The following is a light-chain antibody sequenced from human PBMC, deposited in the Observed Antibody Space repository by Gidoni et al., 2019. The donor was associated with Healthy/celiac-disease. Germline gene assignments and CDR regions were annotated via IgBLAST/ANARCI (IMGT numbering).Light chain of an antibody. V-gene: IGLV3-1*01. CDR3: QAWDSSTVV. CDR1: KLGDKY. J-gene: IGLJ2*01. CDR2: QDS. Sequence: SYALTHPPSVSVPPGQTASITCSGDKLGDKYACWYQQKPSQSPVLVIYQDSKRPSGIPERFSGSNSGNTATLTISGTQAMDEADYYCQAWDSSTVVFGGGTKLTVL.